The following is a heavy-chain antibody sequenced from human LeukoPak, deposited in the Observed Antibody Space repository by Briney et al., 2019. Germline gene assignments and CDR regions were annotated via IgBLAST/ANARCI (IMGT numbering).Heavy chain of an antibody. V-gene: IGHV3-23*01. CDR1: EFTFSDYY. CDR2: FSARGDTT. J-gene: IGHJ5*02. CDR3: AKDGGRWEVPHWSDP. Sequence: GGSLRLSCAASEFTFSDYYMSWIRQAPGKGLEWVSAFSARGDTTYYTDSVKGRFTISRDNPKNTLYLQMNSLRAEDTAVYYCAKDGGRWEVPHWSDPWGQGALVTVSS. D-gene: IGHD1-26*01.